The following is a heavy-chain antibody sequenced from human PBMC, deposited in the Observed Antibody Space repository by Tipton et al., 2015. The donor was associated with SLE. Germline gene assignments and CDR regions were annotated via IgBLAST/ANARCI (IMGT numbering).Heavy chain of an antibody. CDR2: ISGSGGDT. D-gene: IGHD3-3*01. Sequence: SLRLSCAASGFTFSNYAMSWFRQAPGKGLEWVSDISGSGGDTFYADSVKGRFTISRDNSKNTLYVQMHSLRAEDTAVYYCASSLLTVFAGFDYWGQGTLVTVSS. CDR3: ASSLLTVFAGFDY. CDR1: GFTFSNYA. J-gene: IGHJ4*02. V-gene: IGHV3-23*01.